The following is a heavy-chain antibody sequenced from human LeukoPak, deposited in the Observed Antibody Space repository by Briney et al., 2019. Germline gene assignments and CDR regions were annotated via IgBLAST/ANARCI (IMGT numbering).Heavy chain of an antibody. V-gene: IGHV3-43*02. D-gene: IGHD6-13*01. J-gene: IGHJ4*02. CDR2: ISGDGGST. Sequence: GGSLRLSCAASGFTFDDYAMHWVRQGPGQGLEWVSAISGDGGSTYYGDSVKGRFTISRDNSKNSLYLQMNSLRTEDTALYYCAKGSSWFDYWGQGTLVTVSS. CDR1: GFTFDDYA. CDR3: AKGSSWFDY.